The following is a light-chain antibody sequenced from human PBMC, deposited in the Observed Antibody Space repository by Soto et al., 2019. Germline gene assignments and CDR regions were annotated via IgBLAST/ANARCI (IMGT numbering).Light chain of an antibody. V-gene: IGKV1-5*03. Sequence: DIQMTQSPSPLSASVGDRVTITCQASQTISSWLAWYQQKPGKAPKLLIYKASTLKSGVPSRFSGSGSGTEFTLTISSLQPDDFATYYCQHYNSYSEAFGQGTKVDIK. CDR1: QTISSW. J-gene: IGKJ1*01. CDR2: KAS. CDR3: QHYNSYSEA.